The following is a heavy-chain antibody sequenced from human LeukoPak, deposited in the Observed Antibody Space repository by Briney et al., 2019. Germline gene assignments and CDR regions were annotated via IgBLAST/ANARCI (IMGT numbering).Heavy chain of an antibody. J-gene: IGHJ3*02. CDR3: ARGAYCSSTSSFDASDI. CDR2: ISSSSSYI. CDR1: GFTFSSYS. V-gene: IGHV3-21*01. Sequence: GGSLRLSCAASGFTFSSYSRNWVRPARGKGLEWVSCISSSSSYIYYADSVKGRFTISRDNAKNSLYLQMNSLRAEDTAVYYCARGAYCSSTSSFDASDIWGQGTMVTVSS. D-gene: IGHD2-2*01.